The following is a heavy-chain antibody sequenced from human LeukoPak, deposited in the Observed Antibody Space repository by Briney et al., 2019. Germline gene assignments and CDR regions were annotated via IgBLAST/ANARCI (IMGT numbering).Heavy chain of an antibody. Sequence: SETLSLTCAVYGGSFSGYYWSWIRQPPGKGLEWIGEINHSGSTNYNPSLKSRVTISVDTSKNQFSLKLSSVTAADTAVYYCASAGYNYRFDYWGQGTLVTVSS. CDR2: INHSGST. D-gene: IGHD5-24*01. CDR1: GGSFSGYY. CDR3: ASAGYNYRFDY. V-gene: IGHV4-34*01. J-gene: IGHJ4*02.